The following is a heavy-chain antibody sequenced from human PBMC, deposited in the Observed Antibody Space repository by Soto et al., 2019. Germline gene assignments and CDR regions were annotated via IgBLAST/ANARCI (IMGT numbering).Heavy chain of an antibody. D-gene: IGHD3-22*01. V-gene: IGHV1-58*01. CDR3: AATDYDSESYFDY. Sequence: QMQLVQSGPEVKKPGTSVKVSCKASGFTFTSSAVQWVRQARGQRLEWIGWIVVGSGNTDYAQKFQERVTITRDMATSTAYMELSSLRSEDTAVYYCAATDYDSESYFDYWGQGTLVTVSS. CDR2: IVVGSGNT. J-gene: IGHJ4*02. CDR1: GFTFTSSA.